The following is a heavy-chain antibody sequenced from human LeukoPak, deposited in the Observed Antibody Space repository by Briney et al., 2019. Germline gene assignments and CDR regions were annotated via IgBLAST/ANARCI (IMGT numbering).Heavy chain of an antibody. V-gene: IGHV4-34*01. Sequence: KPSETLSLTCAVYGGSFSGYYWSWIRQPPGKGLEWIGEINHSESTSYNPSLKSRVTISVDTSKNQFSLKLSSVTAADTAVYYCARGTRLIRFLEWLPFYSMDVWGQGTTVTVSS. CDR3: ARGTRLIRFLEWLPFYSMDV. D-gene: IGHD3-3*01. J-gene: IGHJ6*02. CDR1: GGSFSGYY. CDR2: INHSEST.